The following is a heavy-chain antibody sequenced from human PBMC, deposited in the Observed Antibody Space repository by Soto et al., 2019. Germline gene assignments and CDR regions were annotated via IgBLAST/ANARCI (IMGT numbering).Heavy chain of an antibody. CDR3: ARTHRAYCGGDCYFTYYFDY. CDR2: IFSNDEK. J-gene: IGHJ4*02. CDR1: GFSLSNARMG. D-gene: IGHD2-21*02. Sequence: QVTLKESGPVLVKPTETLTLTCTVSGFSLSNARMGVSWIRQPPGKALEWLAHIFSNDEKSYSTSLKSRLTISKDTSKSQVVLTMTNMDPVDTATYYCARTHRAYCGGDCYFTYYFDYWGQGTLVTVSS. V-gene: IGHV2-26*01.